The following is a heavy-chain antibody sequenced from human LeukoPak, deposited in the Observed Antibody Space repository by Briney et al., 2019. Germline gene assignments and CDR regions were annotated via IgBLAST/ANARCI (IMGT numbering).Heavy chain of an antibody. D-gene: IGHD6-13*01. V-gene: IGHV4-4*07. J-gene: IGHJ4*02. CDR1: GGSMSSYY. CDR2: IYTSGST. Sequence: SETLSLTCTVSGGSMSSYYWSWIRQPAGKGLEWIGRIYTSGSTNYNPSLRSRVTMSIDTSKKKFSLKLSSVTAADTAVYYCATYKQQLAFDYWGQGTLVTVSS. CDR3: ATYKQQLAFDY.